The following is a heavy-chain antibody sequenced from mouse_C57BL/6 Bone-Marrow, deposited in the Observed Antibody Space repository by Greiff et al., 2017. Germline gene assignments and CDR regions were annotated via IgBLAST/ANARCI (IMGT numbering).Heavy chain of an antibody. Sequence: QVQLQQPGAELVMPGASVKLSCKASGYTFTSYWMHWVKQRPGQGLEWIGEIDPSDSYTNYNQKFQGKSTLTVDKSSSTAYMQLSSLTSEDSAVYCCPRATTDYWGQGTTLTVSS. CDR3: PRATTDY. D-gene: IGHD1-2*01. CDR2: IDPSDSYT. CDR1: GYTFTSYW. V-gene: IGHV1-69*01. J-gene: IGHJ2*01.